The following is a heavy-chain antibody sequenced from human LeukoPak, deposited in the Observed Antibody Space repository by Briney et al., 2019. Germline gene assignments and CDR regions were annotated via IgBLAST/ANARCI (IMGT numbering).Heavy chain of an antibody. J-gene: IGHJ4*02. CDR2: ISYSGST. D-gene: IGHD2-8*02. CDR1: GGSISIRGCY. Sequence: PSETLSLTCTVSGGSISIRGCYWSWIRQHPGEGLEWIGYISYSGSTYYSPSLKSRVTISVDTSKNQFSLKLSSVTAADTAVYYCARGVLVWGQGTLVTVSS. V-gene: IGHV4-31*03. CDR3: ARGVLV.